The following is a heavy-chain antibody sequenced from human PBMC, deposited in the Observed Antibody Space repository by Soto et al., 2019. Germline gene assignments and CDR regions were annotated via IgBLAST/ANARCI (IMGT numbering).Heavy chain of an antibody. CDR2: IYYSGSN. J-gene: IGHJ6*02. CDR3: ARDCMVTYYYYLMDV. Sequence: QVHLQESGPGLVKPSETLSLTCTVSGGSVSSDNYYWTWIRQPPGKGLEWIGYIYYSGSNNYNPSLKSRVTISVDTSKNQCSLKLSSVTAADTVVYYCARDCMVTYYYYLMDVWGQGTRVTVSS. CDR1: GGSVSSDNYY. D-gene: IGHD5-18*01. V-gene: IGHV4-61*01.